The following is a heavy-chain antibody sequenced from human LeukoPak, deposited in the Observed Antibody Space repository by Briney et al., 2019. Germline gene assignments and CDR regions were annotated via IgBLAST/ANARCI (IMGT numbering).Heavy chain of an antibody. CDR3: ARTETGKYYYDRSVYSLNF. CDR2: IYPGDSDT. V-gene: IGHV5-51*01. D-gene: IGHD3-22*01. CDR1: GYSFTSYW. Sequence: PGESLKISCKGSGYSFTSYWIGWVRQRPGKGLEWMGIIYPGDSDTRYSPSFQGQVTISADKSISTAYLQWSSPKASDTAMYYCARTETGKYYYDRSVYSLNFWGQGTLVTVSS. J-gene: IGHJ4*02.